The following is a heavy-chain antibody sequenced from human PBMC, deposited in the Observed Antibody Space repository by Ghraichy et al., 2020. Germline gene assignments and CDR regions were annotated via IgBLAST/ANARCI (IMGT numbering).Heavy chain of an antibody. D-gene: IGHD3-9*01. CDR2: IYYSGST. J-gene: IGHJ5*02. CDR1: GDSMNNYN. V-gene: IGHV4-59*01. Sequence: SETLSLTCTVSGDSMNNYNWTWIRQPPGKRLEWIGYIYYSGSTDYNPSLQSRVTMSVDTSKNQFSLDLSSVTAADTAVYFCAGVARGLRLFDCQPQNCFDPWRQGPLVTVS. CDR3: AGVARGLRLFDCQPQNCFDP.